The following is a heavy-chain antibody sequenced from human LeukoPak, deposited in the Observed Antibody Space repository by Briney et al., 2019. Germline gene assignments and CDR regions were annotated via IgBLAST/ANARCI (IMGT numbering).Heavy chain of an antibody. J-gene: IGHJ6*02. CDR3: ARGFWAPEFPLYGMDV. CDR1: GFTFSSYG. Sequence: PGGSLRLSCAASGFTFSSYGMHWVRQAPGKGLEWVAVIWYDGSNKYYADSVKGRFTISRDNSKNTLYLQMNSLRAEDTAVYYCARGFWAPEFPLYGMDVWGQGTTVTVSS. D-gene: IGHD3-16*01. V-gene: IGHV3-33*01. CDR2: IWYDGSNK.